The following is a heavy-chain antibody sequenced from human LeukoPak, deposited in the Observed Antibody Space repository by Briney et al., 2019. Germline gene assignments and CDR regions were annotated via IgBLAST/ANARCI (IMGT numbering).Heavy chain of an antibody. CDR2: ISGSGGST. Sequence: GGSLRLSCAASGFTFSSYAMSWVRQAPGKGLEWVSAISGSGGSTYYADSVKGRFTISRDNSKNTLYLQMNSLRAEDTAVYYCAKIYQYCSGGSCYGAYFDYWGQGTLGTVSS. J-gene: IGHJ4*02. CDR3: AKIYQYCSGGSCYGAYFDY. D-gene: IGHD2-15*01. CDR1: GFTFSSYA. V-gene: IGHV3-23*01.